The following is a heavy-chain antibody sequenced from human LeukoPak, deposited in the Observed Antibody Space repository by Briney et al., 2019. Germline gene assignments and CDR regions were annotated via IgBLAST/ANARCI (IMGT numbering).Heavy chain of an antibody. Sequence: PSETLSLTCTVSAGSISSYYWSWFRQPPGKGLEWIGYIYYSGSTNYNPSLKSRVTISVDTSKNQFSLKLSSVTAADTAVYYCARVGHEETWIQPSDYFDYWGQGTLVTASS. D-gene: IGHD5-18*01. CDR2: IYYSGST. V-gene: IGHV4-59*01. J-gene: IGHJ4*02. CDR3: ARVGHEETWIQPSDYFDY. CDR1: AGSISSYY.